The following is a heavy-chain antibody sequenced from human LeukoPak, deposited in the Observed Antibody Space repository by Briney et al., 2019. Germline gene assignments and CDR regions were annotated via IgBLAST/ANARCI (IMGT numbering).Heavy chain of an antibody. CDR2: IYSGGST. V-gene: IGHV3-66*02. J-gene: IGHJ4*02. D-gene: IGHD5-24*01. CDR1: GFIVSSNY. CDR3: ARARREGSNSE. Sequence: GGSLRLSCAASGFIVSSNYMSWVRQAPGKRLERVSVIYSGGSTYYADSVKGRFTISRDNSKNTLSLQMNSLRPEDTAVYYCARARREGSNSEWGQGTVVTVSS.